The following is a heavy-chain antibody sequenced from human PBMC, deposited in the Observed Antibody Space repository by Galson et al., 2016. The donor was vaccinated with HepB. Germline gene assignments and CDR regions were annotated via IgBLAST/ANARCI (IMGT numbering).Heavy chain of an antibody. CDR3: ARSRTTSGWFGRAFDV. D-gene: IGHD3-10*01. J-gene: IGHJ3*01. V-gene: IGHV4-59*01. Sequence: GLEWIGFVYYSGNIYYNPSLRSRVTISLDRSDNHVSLRLTSVAAADTAVYYCARSRTTSGWFGRAFDVWGQGTTVTVSS. CDR2: VYYSGNI.